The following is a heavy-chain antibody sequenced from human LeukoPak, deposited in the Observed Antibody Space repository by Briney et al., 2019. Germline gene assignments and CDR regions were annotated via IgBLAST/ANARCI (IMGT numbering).Heavy chain of an antibody. CDR2: ISISGSSL. CDR3: AKPYSGYDSGLFDY. J-gene: IGHJ4*02. Sequence: GGSLRLSCAASGFTFSSYGMSWVRQAPGKGLEWVSGISISGSSLNYADSVKGRFTISRDNSKNTVYLQMSSLRGDDTALYYCAKPYSGYDSGLFDYWGQGTLATVSS. CDR1: GFTFSSYG. V-gene: IGHV3-23*01. D-gene: IGHD5-12*01.